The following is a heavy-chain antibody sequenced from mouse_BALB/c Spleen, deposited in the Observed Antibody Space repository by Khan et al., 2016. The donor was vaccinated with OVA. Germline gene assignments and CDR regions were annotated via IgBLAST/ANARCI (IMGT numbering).Heavy chain of an antibody. CDR1: GYTFTSYT. Sequence: QVQLKESGAELARPGASVKMSCKASGYTFTSYTIHWIKLRPGQGLEWIGFINPSNGYTNYNQKFKDKATLTADKSSNTVYMQLSSLTSDDSAVYTCVRDGTYHRNDDWFAYWGQGTLVTVSA. V-gene: IGHV1-4*01. D-gene: IGHD2-14*01. CDR3: VRDGTYHRNDDWFAY. CDR2: INPSNGYT. J-gene: IGHJ3*01.